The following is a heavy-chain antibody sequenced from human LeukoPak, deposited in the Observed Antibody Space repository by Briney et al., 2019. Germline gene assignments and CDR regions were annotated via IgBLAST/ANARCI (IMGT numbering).Heavy chain of an antibody. CDR1: GGSFSGYY. CDR3: ARSGAGYSSGWYLDWFDP. J-gene: IGHJ5*02. Sequence: SETLSLTCAVYGGSFSGYYWSWIRQPPGKGLGWIGEINHSGSTNYNPSLKSRVTISVDTSKNQFSLKLSSVTAAHTAVYYCARSGAGYSSGWYLDWFDPWGQGTLVTVSS. CDR2: INHSGST. V-gene: IGHV4-34*01. D-gene: IGHD6-19*01.